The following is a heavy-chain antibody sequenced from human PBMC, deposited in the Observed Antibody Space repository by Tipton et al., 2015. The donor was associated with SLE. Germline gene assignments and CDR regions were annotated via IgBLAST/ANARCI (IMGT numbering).Heavy chain of an antibody. V-gene: IGHV3-66*01. CDR3: AKDSYFGSGSYFPYGMDV. CDR1: GFTVSNNY. D-gene: IGHD3-10*01. Sequence: GSLRLSCAASGFTVSNNYMSWVRQAPGKGLEWVSLIYSGDSTYYADSVKGRFTISRDNSKNTLYLQMNSLRAEDTGVYFCAKDSYFGSGSYFPYGMDVWGQGTTVTVSS. CDR2: IYSGDST. J-gene: IGHJ6*02.